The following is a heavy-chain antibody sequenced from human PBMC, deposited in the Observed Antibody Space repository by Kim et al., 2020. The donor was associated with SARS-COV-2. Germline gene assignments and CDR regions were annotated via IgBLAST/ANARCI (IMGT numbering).Heavy chain of an antibody. J-gene: IGHJ4*02. CDR2: TYYTSKLYN. CDR1: GDSASRYI. CDR3: ARGKFFEY. Sequence: SQTLSLTCAVSGDSASRYIWTWNRQSPSRGLEWPGRTYYTSKLYNDYAPSLKSRITIKPDTSKNQVSLQLNSVTPEDTAVYFCARGKFFEYWGQGTLVTVSS. V-gene: IGHV6-1*01.